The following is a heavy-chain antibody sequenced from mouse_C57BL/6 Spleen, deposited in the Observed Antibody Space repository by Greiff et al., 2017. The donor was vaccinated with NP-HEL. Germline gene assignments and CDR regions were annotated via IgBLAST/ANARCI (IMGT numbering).Heavy chain of an antibody. D-gene: IGHD2-5*01. Sequence: VQLQQSGPELVKPGASVKISCKASGYTFTDYYMNWVKQSHGKSLEWIGDINPNNGGTSYNQKFKGKATLTVDKSSSTAYMELRSLTSEDSAVYYCARPAYYSKGYYAMDYWGQGTSVTVSS. V-gene: IGHV1-26*01. CDR3: ARPAYYSKGYYAMDY. CDR2: INPNNGGT. CDR1: GYTFTDYY. J-gene: IGHJ4*01.